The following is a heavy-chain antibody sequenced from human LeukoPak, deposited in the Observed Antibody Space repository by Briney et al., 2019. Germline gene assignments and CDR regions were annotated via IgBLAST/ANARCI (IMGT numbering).Heavy chain of an antibody. J-gene: IGHJ5*02. D-gene: IGHD3-10*01. CDR2: IYTSGST. Sequence: SETLSLTCTVSGGSISSYYWSWIRQPAGKGLEWIGRIYTSGSTNYNPSLKSRVTISVDTSKNQFSLKLSSVTAADTAVYYCAGSGSYYTGHWFDPWGQGTLVTVSS. CDR3: AGSGSYYTGHWFDP. V-gene: IGHV4-4*07. CDR1: GGSISSYY.